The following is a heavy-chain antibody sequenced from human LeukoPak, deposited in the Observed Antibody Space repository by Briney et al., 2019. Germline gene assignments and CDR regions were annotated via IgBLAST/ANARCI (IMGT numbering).Heavy chain of an antibody. CDR1: GGSFSGYY. CDR2: INHSGST. V-gene: IGHV4-34*01. J-gene: IGHJ6*03. CDR3: ARRREDIVVVPAAREHYYYYYMDV. Sequence: SETLSLTCAVYGGSFSGYYWSWIRQPPGKGLEWIGEINHSGSTNYNPSLKSRVTISVDTSKNQFSLKLSSVTVADTAVYYCARRREDIVVVPAAREHYYYYYMDVWGKGTTVTISS. D-gene: IGHD2-2*01.